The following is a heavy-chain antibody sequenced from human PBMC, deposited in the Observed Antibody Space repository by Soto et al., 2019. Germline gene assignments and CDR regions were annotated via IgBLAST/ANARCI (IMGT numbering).Heavy chain of an antibody. J-gene: IGHJ4*02. D-gene: IGHD1-1*01. Sequence: ASVKVSCKASGYTFTSYDIYWVRQATGQGLEWMGWMNPNTGNSGYAQKFQGRVTMTSDTSISTAHMELSSLRSEDTAAYYCARRAETNGWNGFGADKYYFDFWGQGTLVTVSS. CDR1: GYTFTSYD. CDR2: MNPNTGNS. V-gene: IGHV1-8*01. CDR3: ARRAETNGWNGFGADKYYFDF.